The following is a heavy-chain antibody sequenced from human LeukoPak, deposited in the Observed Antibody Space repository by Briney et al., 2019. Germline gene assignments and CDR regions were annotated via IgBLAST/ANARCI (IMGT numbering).Heavy chain of an antibody. J-gene: IGHJ6*03. Sequence: GGSLRLSCAASGFTFSSYAMHWVRQAPGKGLEWVAVISYDGSNKYYADSVKGRFTISRDNSKNTLYLQMNSLRAEDTAVYYYARGRLGEYYYYYYMDVWGKGTTVTVSS. CDR2: ISYDGSNK. D-gene: IGHD3-16*01. CDR1: GFTFSSYA. CDR3: ARGRLGEYYYYYYMDV. V-gene: IGHV3-30*01.